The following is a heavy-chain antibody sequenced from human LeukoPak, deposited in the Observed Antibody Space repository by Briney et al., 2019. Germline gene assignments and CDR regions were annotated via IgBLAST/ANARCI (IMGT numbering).Heavy chain of an antibody. CDR1: GFTFSDYY. Sequence: GGSLRLSCAASGFTFSDYYMSWIRQAPGKGLEWVSYISSSSSAIYYADSVKGRFTISRDNAKNSLYLQMNSLRAEDTAVYYCARDLLHFASYFDPWGQGTLVTVSS. V-gene: IGHV3-11*01. CDR2: ISSSSSAI. J-gene: IGHJ5*02. CDR3: ARDLLHFASYFDP. D-gene: IGHD2-15*01.